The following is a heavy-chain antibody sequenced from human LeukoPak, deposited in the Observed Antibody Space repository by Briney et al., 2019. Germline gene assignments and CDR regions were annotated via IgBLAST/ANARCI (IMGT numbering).Heavy chain of an antibody. D-gene: IGHD4-17*01. Sequence: GGPLRLSCAASGFTFSSYSMNWVRQAPGKGLEWVSYISSSSSTIYYADSVKGRFTISRDNAKNSLYLQMNSLRAEDTAVYYCARELGTVTTDYWGQGTLVTVSS. V-gene: IGHV3-48*01. CDR2: ISSSSSTI. J-gene: IGHJ4*02. CDR3: ARELGTVTTDY. CDR1: GFTFSSYS.